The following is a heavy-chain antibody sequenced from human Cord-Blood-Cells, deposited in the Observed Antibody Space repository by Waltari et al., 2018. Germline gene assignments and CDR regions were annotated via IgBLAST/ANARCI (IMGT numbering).Heavy chain of an antibody. J-gene: IGHJ4*02. Sequence: QVQLQQSGPGLVKPSQPLSLTCAIPGDSVSSNSAAWNWIRQSPSRGLEWLGRTDSRSKWYNDYGVTVKRRITINPDTSKNQISLQLNSVTPEDTAVYYCARDLAQEFDYWGQGTLVTVSS. CDR2: TDSRSKWYN. V-gene: IGHV6-1*01. CDR3: ARDLAQEFDY. CDR1: GDSVSSNSAA.